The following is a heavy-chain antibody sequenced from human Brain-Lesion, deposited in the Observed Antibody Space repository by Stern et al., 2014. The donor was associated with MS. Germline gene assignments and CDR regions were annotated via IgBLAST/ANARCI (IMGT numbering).Heavy chain of an antibody. D-gene: IGHD4-17*01. CDR2: ISNDGSSR. V-gene: IGHV3-30*03. CDR3: ASRYDYGDYIY. Sequence: QVQLLESGGGVVQPGRSLRLSCAASGFIFNYYGMYWVRQAPGKVMQWVAVISNDGSSRDYADSVKGRFTISRDNYKNTLFLQMNSLRVEDTGVYYCASRYDYGDYIYWGQGTLVTVSS. J-gene: IGHJ4*02. CDR1: GFIFNYYG.